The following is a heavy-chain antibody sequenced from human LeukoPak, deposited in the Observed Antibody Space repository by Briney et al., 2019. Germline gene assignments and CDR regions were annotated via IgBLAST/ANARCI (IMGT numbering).Heavy chain of an antibody. CDR3: ARENWNSYYFDY. CDR2: IHYSGSA. Sequence: PSETLSLTCAVYGGSFSGYYWTWIRQPPGKGLEWIGEIHYSGSATYNPSLKSRVTISVDTSKNQFSLKLSSVTAADTAVYYCARENWNSYYFDYWGQGTLVTVSS. V-gene: IGHV4-34*01. D-gene: IGHD1-7*01. CDR1: GGSFSGYY. J-gene: IGHJ4*02.